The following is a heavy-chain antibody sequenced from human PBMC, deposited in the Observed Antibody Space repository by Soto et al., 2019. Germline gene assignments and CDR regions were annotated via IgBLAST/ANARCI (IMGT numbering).Heavy chain of an antibody. D-gene: IGHD2-15*01. CDR3: ARDPYGGNPLFEY. Sequence: SETLSLTCADSGYSISSGYYCVWIRQPPGKGLEWIGSIYHSGSTYYNPSLKSRVTISVDTSKNQFSLKLSSVTAADTAVYYCARDPYGGNPLFEYWGHGTMVTVSS. CDR1: GYSISSGYY. V-gene: IGHV4-38-2*02. J-gene: IGHJ4*01. CDR2: IYHSGST.